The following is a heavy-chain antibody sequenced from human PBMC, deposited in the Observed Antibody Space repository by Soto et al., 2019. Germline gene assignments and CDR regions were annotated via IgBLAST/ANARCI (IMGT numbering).Heavy chain of an antibody. Sequence: QLQLQESGPGLVKPSETLSLSCTVSGGSITSSFYWGWIRQRPGKGLEWIGSIYGTGNTYYNPSLKGRVTISADTSKNQFSLNLISVTAADTAVYYCRSSSRYSTDVWGQGATVTVSS. CDR3: RSSSRYSTDV. D-gene: IGHD6-13*01. V-gene: IGHV4-39*01. J-gene: IGHJ6*02. CDR2: IYGTGNT. CDR1: GGSITSSFY.